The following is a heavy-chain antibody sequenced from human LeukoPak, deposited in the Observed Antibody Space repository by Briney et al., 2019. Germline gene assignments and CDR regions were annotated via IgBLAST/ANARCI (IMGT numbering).Heavy chain of an antibody. CDR2: IYYSGST. J-gene: IGHJ4*02. D-gene: IGHD3-22*01. CDR3: AREYYYDSSAYYRYFDY. Sequence: SETLSLTCTVSAGSIISHYWSWIRQPPGKGLEWIGYIYYSGSTNFNPSLKSRVTLSIDTSKNQFSLNLSSATAADTAVYYCAREYYYDSSAYYRYFDYWGQGALVTVSS. V-gene: IGHV4-59*11. CDR1: AGSIISHY.